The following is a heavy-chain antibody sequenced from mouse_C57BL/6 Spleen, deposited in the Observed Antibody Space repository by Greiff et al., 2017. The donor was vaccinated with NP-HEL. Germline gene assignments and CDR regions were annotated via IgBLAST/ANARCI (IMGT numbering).Heavy chain of an antibody. V-gene: IGHV1-53*01. CDR1: GYTFTSYW. J-gene: IGHJ4*01. D-gene: IGHD1-1*01. CDR2: INPSNGGT. Sequence: QVQLKQPGTELVKPGASVKLSCKASGYTFTSYWMHWVKQRPGQGLEWIGNINPSNGGTNYNEKFKSKATLTVDKSSSTAYMQLSSLTSEDSAVYYCARSDGIYYYGSSYLYAMDYWGQGTSVTVSS. CDR3: ARSDGIYYYGSSYLYAMDY.